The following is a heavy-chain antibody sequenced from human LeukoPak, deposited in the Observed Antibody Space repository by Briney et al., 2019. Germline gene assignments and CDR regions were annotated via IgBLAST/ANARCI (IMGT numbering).Heavy chain of an antibody. V-gene: IGHV4-34*01. CDR2: INHSGST. D-gene: IGHD5-18*01. J-gene: IGHJ4*02. CDR1: GGSFRGYY. CDR3: ARGLSPRGYSYGYSPMYYFDY. Sequence: SETLPLTCPVCGGSFRGYYWSGIRQPPAKEREGIGEINHSGSTNYKPSLKSRVTISVDTSKNQFSLKLSSVTAADTAVYYCARGLSPRGYSYGYSPMYYFDYWGQGTLVTVSS.